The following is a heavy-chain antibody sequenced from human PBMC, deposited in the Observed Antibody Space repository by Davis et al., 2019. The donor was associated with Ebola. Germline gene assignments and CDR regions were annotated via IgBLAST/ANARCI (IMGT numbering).Heavy chain of an antibody. Sequence: SETLSLTCTVSGDSISGDSIRTYFWSWIRQPPGKGLEWIGYIYYNGNTNYNPSLKSRVTLSVDTSKSQFSLKLNSVTAADTAIYYCARGRPTFVPETFDYWGQGTLVTVSS. D-gene: IGHD3-10*02. CDR2: IYYNGNT. CDR3: ARGRPTFVPETFDY. J-gene: IGHJ4*02. CDR1: GDSISGDSIRTYF. V-gene: IGHV4-61*01.